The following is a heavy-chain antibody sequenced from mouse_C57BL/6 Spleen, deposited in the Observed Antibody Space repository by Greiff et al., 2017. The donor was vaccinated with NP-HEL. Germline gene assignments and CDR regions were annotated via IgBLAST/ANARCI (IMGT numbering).Heavy chain of an antibody. CDR2: IDPSDSET. D-gene: IGHD2-1*01. Sequence: QVQLQQPGAELVRPGSSVKLSCKASGYTFTSYWMHWVKQRPIQGLEWIGNIDPSDSETHYNQKFKDKATLTVDKSSSTAYMQLSSLTSEDSAVYYCARGLYGNPFAYWGQGTLVTVSA. J-gene: IGHJ3*01. CDR1: GYTFTSYW. CDR3: ARGLYGNPFAY. V-gene: IGHV1-52*01.